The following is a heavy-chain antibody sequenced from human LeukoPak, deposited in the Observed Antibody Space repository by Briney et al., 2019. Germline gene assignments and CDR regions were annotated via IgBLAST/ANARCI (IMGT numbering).Heavy chain of an antibody. D-gene: IGHD3-22*01. V-gene: IGHV3-49*04. CDR1: GFTFGDYA. CDR3: TRGHSSGYYTFDY. CDR2: IRSKAYGGTT. Sequence: GGSLRLSCTASGFTFGDYAMSWVRQAPGKGLEWVGFIRSKAYGGTTEYAASVKGRFTISRDDSKSIAYLQMNSLKTGDTAVYYCTRGHSSGYYTFDYWGQGTLVTVSS. J-gene: IGHJ4*02.